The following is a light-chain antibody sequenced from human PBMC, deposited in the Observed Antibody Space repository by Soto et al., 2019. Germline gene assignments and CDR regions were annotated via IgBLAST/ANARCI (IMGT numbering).Light chain of an antibody. Sequence: EIVMTQSPATLSVSPGERATLSCKASQSVSSDLAWYQQKPGQAPRLLIYGASTRATDIPARFSGSGSGTEFTLIISSLQSEDFAVYFCQQYYIWPWTFGQGTKVEIK. J-gene: IGKJ1*01. CDR1: QSVSSD. CDR2: GAS. CDR3: QQYYIWPWT. V-gene: IGKV3-15*01.